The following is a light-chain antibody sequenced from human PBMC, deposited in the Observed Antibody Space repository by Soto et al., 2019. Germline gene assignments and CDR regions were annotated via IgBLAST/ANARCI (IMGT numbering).Light chain of an antibody. CDR3: QQYGSSRPLT. J-gene: IGKJ4*01. Sequence: EIVLTQSPGTLSLSPGERATLSCRASQSVSSSYLAWYQQKPGQAPRLLIYGASSRATGIPDRFSGIGSGTNFTRTSSRLEPEDFAVYFCQQYGSSRPLTFGGGTKVEIK. CDR1: QSVSSSY. CDR2: GAS. V-gene: IGKV3-20*01.